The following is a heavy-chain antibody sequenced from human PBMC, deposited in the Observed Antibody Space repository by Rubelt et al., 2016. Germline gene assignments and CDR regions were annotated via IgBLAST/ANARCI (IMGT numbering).Heavy chain of an antibody. J-gene: IGHJ4*02. CDR1: GGSISSGGYY. D-gene: IGHD3-10*01. V-gene: IGHV4-39*07. CDR3: ARGSGYGSGDYFDY. Sequence: QLQLQESGPGLVKPSETLSLTCTVSGGSISSGGYYWGWIRQPPGKGLEWIGSIYYSGSTYYNPSLKSRVTISVDTSKNQFSLKLSSVTAADTAVYYCARGSGYGSGDYFDYWGQGTLVTVSS. CDR2: IYYSGST.